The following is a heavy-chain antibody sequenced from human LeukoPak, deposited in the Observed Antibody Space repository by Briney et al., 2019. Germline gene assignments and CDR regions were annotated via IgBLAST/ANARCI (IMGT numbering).Heavy chain of an antibody. Sequence: SETLSLTCTVSGGSISSYYWSWIRQPPGKGLEWIGYIYYSGSTNYNPSLKSRVTISVDTSKNQFSLKLSSVTAADTAVYYCARHGHGDAFDYWGQGTLVTVSS. J-gene: IGHJ4*02. CDR3: ARHGHGDAFDY. CDR1: GGSISSYY. D-gene: IGHD4-17*01. CDR2: IYYSGST. V-gene: IGHV4-59*08.